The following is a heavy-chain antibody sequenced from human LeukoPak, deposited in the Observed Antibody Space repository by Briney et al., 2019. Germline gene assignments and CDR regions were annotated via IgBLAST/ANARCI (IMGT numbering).Heavy chain of an antibody. CDR1: GFTFSSYS. CDR3: ARDLTYYDILTGYYTSHYFDY. D-gene: IGHD3-9*01. V-gene: IGHV3-21*01. Sequence: PGGSLRLSCAASGFTFSSYSMNWVRQAPGKGLEWVSSISSSSSYIYYADSVKGRFTISRDNAKNLLYLQMNSLRAEDTAVYYCARDLTYYDILTGYYTSHYFDYWGQGTLVTVSS. J-gene: IGHJ4*02. CDR2: ISSSSSYI.